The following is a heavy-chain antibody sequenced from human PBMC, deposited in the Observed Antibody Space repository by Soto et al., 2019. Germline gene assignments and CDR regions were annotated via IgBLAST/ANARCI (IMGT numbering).Heavy chain of an antibody. Sequence: SETLSLTCNVSGGSISGSGSYWAWFRQPPGKELEWIANIFYAGNTYYNPSLKSRVTVSVDTSKNQFSLKLDSVTAADTAVYYCARQAAAPGIDLWFDPWGQGTLVTVSS. CDR1: GGSISGSGSY. V-gene: IGHV4-39*01. D-gene: IGHD6-13*01. J-gene: IGHJ5*02. CDR2: IFYAGNT. CDR3: ARQAAAPGIDLWFDP.